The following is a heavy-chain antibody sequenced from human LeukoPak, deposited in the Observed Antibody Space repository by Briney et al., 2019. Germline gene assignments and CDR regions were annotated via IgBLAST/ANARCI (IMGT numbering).Heavy chain of an antibody. J-gene: IGHJ4*01. D-gene: IGHD2-2*02. Sequence: GASVKVSCKAARYTFTSYDINWVRQAPGQGREGMGWMNPDSGNTGYAQKFQGRVSMTRNTSISTAYMELGGLTSDDTAVYFCARGSHRGYCTTSNCYTVDYWGQGTLVSVSS. CDR3: ARGSHRGYCTTSNCYTVDY. CDR2: MNPDSGNT. CDR1: RYTFTSYD. V-gene: IGHV1-8*01.